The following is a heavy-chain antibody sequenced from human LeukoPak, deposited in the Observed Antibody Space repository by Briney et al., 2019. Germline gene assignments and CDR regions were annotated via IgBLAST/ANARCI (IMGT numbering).Heavy chain of an antibody. CDR1: GDSISSRSCC. D-gene: IGHD1-26*01. CDR2: IYYSGST. V-gene: IGHV4-39*01. J-gene: IGHJ4*02. Sequence: SETLSLTCIVSGDSISSRSCCWGWIRQPPGKGLEWIATIYYSGSTYYNPSLKSRVTISVDTSKNQFSLRLNSVTAADTAVYYCERQAYSGTHNFDYWGQGTLVTVSS. CDR3: ERQAYSGTHNFDY.